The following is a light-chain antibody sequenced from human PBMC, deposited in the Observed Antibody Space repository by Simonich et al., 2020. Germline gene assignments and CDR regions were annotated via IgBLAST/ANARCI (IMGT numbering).Light chain of an antibody. V-gene: IGLV2-23*01. CDR2: EGS. J-gene: IGLJ3*02. CDR3: CSYAGSSTWV. Sequence: QSALTQPASVSGSPGQSITISCTGTSNDVGSYNLVSWYQQHPGKAPKLMIYEGSKRPSGVSNRFSGSKSGNTASLKISGLQAEDEADYYCCSYAGSSTWVFGGGTKLTVL. CDR1: SNDVGSYNL.